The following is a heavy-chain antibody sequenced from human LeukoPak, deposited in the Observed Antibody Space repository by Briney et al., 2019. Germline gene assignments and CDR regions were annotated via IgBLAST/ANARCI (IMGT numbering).Heavy chain of an antibody. CDR3: ASVLRYFDWSFDY. V-gene: IGHV3-7*01. D-gene: IGHD3-9*01. J-gene: IGHJ4*02. Sequence: PGGSLRLSCAASGFTFSSYWMSWVRQAPGKGLEWVANIKQDGSEKYYVDSVKGRFTISRDNAKNSLYLQMNSLRAEDTAVYYCASVLRYFDWSFDYWGQGTLVTVSS. CDR1: GFTFSSYW. CDR2: IKQDGSEK.